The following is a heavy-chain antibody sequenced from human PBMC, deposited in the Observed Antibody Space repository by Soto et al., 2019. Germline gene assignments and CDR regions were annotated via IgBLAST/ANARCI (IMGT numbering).Heavy chain of an antibody. V-gene: IGHV1-18*01. CDR2: ISTSNGNT. CDR3: ASGYDDEY. CDR1: GYTFTTYG. D-gene: IGHD5-12*01. Sequence: QVKLVQSGTEVKKPGASVKVSCKASGYTFTTYGISWVRQAPGQGLEWMGWISTSNGNTNYAQKLQGRVTMTTDTSTNTAYMDLRSLISDDTAVYYCASGYDDEYWGQGTLVTVSP. J-gene: IGHJ4*02.